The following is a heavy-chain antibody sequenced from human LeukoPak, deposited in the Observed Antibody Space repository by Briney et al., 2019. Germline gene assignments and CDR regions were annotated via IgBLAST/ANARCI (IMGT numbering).Heavy chain of an antibody. CDR2: IYYSGST. CDR3: ASLARGVVSEELH. CDR1: GGSISSGGYY. V-gene: IGHV4-31*03. J-gene: IGHJ4*02. Sequence: SQTLSLTCTVSGGSISSGGYYWSWIRQHPGKGLEWIGYIYYSGSTHYNPSLESRVSISVDTSKNQFSLTLRSMTAADTAVYYCASLARGVVSEELHWGQGTLVTVSS. D-gene: IGHD3-10*01.